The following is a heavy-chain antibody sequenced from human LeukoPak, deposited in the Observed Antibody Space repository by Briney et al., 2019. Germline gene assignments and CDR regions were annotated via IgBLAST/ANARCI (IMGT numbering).Heavy chain of an antibody. Sequence: GGSLRLSCSASGFSFSDYDMNWVRQAPGKGLEWVSAISGRSSHVYYGESVKGRFTISRDNAKNSLYLQLDSLGGEDTAVYYCGRAFPPLRTSSAGDLWGQGTLVTVSS. CDR1: GFSFSDYD. V-gene: IGHV3-21*01. CDR2: ISGRSSHV. CDR3: GRAFPPLRTSSAGDL. D-gene: IGHD3-16*01. J-gene: IGHJ1*01.